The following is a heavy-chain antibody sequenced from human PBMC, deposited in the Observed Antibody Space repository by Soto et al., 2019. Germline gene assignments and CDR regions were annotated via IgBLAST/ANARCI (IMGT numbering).Heavy chain of an antibody. CDR2: IYYSGST. Sequence: QVQLQESGPGLVKPSQTLSLTCTVSGGSISSGDYYWSWIRQPPGKGLEWIGYIYYSGSTYYIPSLKSRLTISVDTSKTQFSLKLSSVTAADTAVYYCASVAGTFYWYFDLWGRGTLVTVSS. V-gene: IGHV4-30-4*01. J-gene: IGHJ2*01. CDR3: ASVAGTFYWYFDL. D-gene: IGHD3-10*01. CDR1: GGSISSGDYY.